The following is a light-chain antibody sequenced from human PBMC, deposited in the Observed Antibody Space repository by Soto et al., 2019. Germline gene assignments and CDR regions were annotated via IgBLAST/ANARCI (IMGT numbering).Light chain of an antibody. V-gene: IGKV3-15*01. CDR2: GAS. Sequence: EIVMTQSPATLSVSPGERATLCCRASQSVSSSLAWYQQKPGQAPSLLIYGASASATGTPARFSGSGSGTEFTLTISSLQSEDFAVYYCQQYIRWPLTCGGGTKVDIK. CDR1: QSVSSS. J-gene: IGKJ4*01. CDR3: QQYIRWPLT.